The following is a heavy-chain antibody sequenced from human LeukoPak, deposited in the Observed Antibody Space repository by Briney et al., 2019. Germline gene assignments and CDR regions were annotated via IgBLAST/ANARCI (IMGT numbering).Heavy chain of an antibody. CDR3: AKQTVVAAKNYFDY. V-gene: IGHV3-23*01. Sequence: PGGSLRLSCAASGFIFSSYAMSWVRQALGTGLEWVSTFSGTSTNTYYADSVKGRFTISRDNSKNTLYLQMNSLRAEDTAIYYCAKQTVVAAKNYFDYWGQGTLVTVSS. CDR2: FSGTSTNT. CDR1: GFIFSSYA. J-gene: IGHJ4*02. D-gene: IGHD2-15*01.